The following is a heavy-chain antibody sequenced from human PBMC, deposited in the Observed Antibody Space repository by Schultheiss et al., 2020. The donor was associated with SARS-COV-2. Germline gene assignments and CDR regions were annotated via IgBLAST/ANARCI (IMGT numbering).Heavy chain of an antibody. J-gene: IGHJ4*02. D-gene: IGHD2-15*01. CDR1: GFTFSSYA. V-gene: IGHV3-21*01. CDR3: ARREGGTKVFDY. Sequence: GGSLRLSCAASGFTFSSYAMSWVRQAPGKGLEWVSSISSSSSYIYYADSVKGRFTISRDNAKNSLYLQMNSLRAEDTAVYYCARREGGTKVFDYWGQGTLVTVSS. CDR2: ISSSSSYI.